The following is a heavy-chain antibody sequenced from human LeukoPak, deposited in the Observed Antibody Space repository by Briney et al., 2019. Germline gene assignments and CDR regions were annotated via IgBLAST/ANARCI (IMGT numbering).Heavy chain of an antibody. J-gene: IGHJ5*02. Sequence: SETLSLTCTVSGGSISTYYWTWIRQPPGKGLEWIGYIYYSGSTNYNPSLKSRVTISVDTSKNQFSLKLSSVTAADTAVYYCARSSTHNWFDPWGQGTLVTVSS. V-gene: IGHV4-59*01. CDR2: IYYSGST. CDR1: GGSISTYY. CDR3: ARSSTHNWFDP. D-gene: IGHD6-13*01.